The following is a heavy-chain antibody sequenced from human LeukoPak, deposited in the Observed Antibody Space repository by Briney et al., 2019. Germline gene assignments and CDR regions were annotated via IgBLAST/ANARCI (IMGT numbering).Heavy chain of an antibody. CDR2: ISGSGGST. D-gene: IGHD2-2*01. CDR1: GFTFSNYA. CDR3: AKARGGRYQLQDAFDI. J-gene: IGHJ3*02. V-gene: IGHV3-23*01. Sequence: GGSLRLSCAASGFTFSNYAMSWVRQAPGKGLEWVSAISGSGGSTYYADSVKGRFTISRDNSKNTLFLQMNSLRAEDTAVYYSAKARGGRYQLQDAFDIWGQGTLVTVSS.